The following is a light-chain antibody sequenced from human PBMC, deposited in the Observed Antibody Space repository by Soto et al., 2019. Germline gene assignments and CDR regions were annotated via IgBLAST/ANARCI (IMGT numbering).Light chain of an antibody. J-gene: IGKJ5*01. V-gene: IGKV3-15*01. CDR2: GAS. CDR3: QQYNNWPPIT. Sequence: EIVMTQSPSTLSVPPGERTTLSCRASQSVSGNLAWYQQIPGQAPRLLIYGASTRATGIQARFSGSVSGTEFTLTITSSQSEDFAVYYCQQYNNWPPITFGQGTRLESK. CDR1: QSVSGN.